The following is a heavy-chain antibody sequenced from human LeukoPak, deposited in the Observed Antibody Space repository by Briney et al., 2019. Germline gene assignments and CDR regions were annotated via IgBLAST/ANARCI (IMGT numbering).Heavy chain of an antibody. CDR3: ARGITIFGVVSSNWFDP. J-gene: IGHJ5*02. CDR1: GGSISSGSYY. D-gene: IGHD3-3*01. V-gene: IGHV4-61*02. Sequence: PSQTLSLTCTVSGGSISSGSYYWSWIRQPAGKGLEWIGRIYTSGSTNYNPSLKSRVTISVDTSKNQFSLKLSSVTAADTAVYYCARGITIFGVVSSNWFDPWGQGTRVTVSS. CDR2: IYTSGST.